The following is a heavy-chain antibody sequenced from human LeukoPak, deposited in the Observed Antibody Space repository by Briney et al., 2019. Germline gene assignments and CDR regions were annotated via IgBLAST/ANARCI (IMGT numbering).Heavy chain of an antibody. Sequence: GGSLRLSCAASGFTFDDYAMHWVRQAPGKGLEWVSGISWNSGSIGYADSVKGRFTISRDNAKNSLYLQMNSLRAEDTALYYCAKHRGYDLGLYYFDYWGQGILVTVSS. J-gene: IGHJ4*02. CDR2: ISWNSGSI. CDR1: GFTFDDYA. D-gene: IGHD5-12*01. V-gene: IGHV3-9*01. CDR3: AKHRGYDLGLYYFDY.